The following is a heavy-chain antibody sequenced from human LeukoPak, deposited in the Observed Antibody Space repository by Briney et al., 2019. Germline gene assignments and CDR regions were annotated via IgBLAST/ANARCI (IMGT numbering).Heavy chain of an antibody. CDR2: ISAYSGNT. CDR1: EYTLTSYY. CDR3: ARDGGGSYGINWFDP. V-gene: IGHV1-18*04. J-gene: IGHJ5*02. D-gene: IGHD1-26*01. Sequence: ASVKVSCKASEYTLTSYYLHWVRQAPGQGLEWMGWISAYSGNTNYAQKLQGRVTMTTDTSTSTAYMELRSLRSDDTAVYYCARDGGGSYGINWFDPWGQGTLVTVSS.